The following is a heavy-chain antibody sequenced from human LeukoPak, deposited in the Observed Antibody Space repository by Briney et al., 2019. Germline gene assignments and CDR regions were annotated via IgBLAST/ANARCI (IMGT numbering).Heavy chain of an antibody. J-gene: IGHJ4*02. V-gene: IGHV4-59*01. Sequence: PSETLSLTCTVSGGSISSYYWSWIRQPPGKGLEWIGYIYYSGSTNYNPSLKSRVTISVDTSKNQFSLKLSSVTAADTAVYYCAREGGATTVSYWGQGTLVTVSS. CDR3: AREGGATTVSY. D-gene: IGHD5-24*01. CDR2: IYYSGST. CDR1: GGSISSYY.